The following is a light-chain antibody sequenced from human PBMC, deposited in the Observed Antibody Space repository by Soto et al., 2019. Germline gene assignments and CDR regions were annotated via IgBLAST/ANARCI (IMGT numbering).Light chain of an antibody. J-gene: IGKJ1*01. V-gene: IGKV1-5*03. CDR3: QQYNSYST. CDR1: QTISYW. CDR2: QAS. Sequence: DIHMTQSPSTLSACVGGIGTSGFLASQTISYWLAGYQQTPGRAPKLLIYQASTLQSAVPSRFSGSGSGTEFTLTISSLQTDDFATYYCQQYNSYSTFGQGTKVDIK.